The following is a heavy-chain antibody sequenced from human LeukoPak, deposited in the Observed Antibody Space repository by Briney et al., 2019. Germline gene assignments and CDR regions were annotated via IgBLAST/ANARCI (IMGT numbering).Heavy chain of an antibody. J-gene: IGHJ5*02. CDR3: ARAENIVIVPAAIFDP. CDR2: INPNSGGT. D-gene: IGHD2-2*02. V-gene: IGHV1-2*02. Sequence: ASVKVSCKASGYTFTGYYTHWVRQAPGQGLEWMGWINPNSGGTNYAQKFQGRVTMTRDTSISTAYMELSRLRSDDTAVYYCARAENIVIVPAAIFDPWGQGTLVTVSS. CDR1: GYTFTGYY.